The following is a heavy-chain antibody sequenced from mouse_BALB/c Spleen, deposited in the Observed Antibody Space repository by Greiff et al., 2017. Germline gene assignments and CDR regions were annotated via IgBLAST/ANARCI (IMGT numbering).Heavy chain of an antibody. Sequence: EVQRVESGGGLVKPGGSLKLSCAASGFTFSSYAMSWVRQTPEKRLEWVASISSGGSTYYPDSVKGRFTISRDNARNILYLQISSLRSEDTAMYYCAREYGNYEAMDYWGQGTSVTVSS. CDR3: AREYGNYEAMDY. CDR2: ISSGGST. D-gene: IGHD2-1*01. V-gene: IGHV5-6-5*01. CDR1: GFTFSSYA. J-gene: IGHJ4*01.